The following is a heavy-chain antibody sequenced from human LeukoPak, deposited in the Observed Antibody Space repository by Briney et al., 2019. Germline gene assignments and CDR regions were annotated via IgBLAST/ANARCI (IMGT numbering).Heavy chain of an antibody. CDR1: GGSISSSY. CDR2: IYYSGGT. D-gene: IGHD6-19*01. Sequence: SETLSLTCTVSGGSISSSYWSWIRQPPGKGLEWIGYIYYSGGTSYNPSLRSRVTISVDTSNNQLSLKLSSVTAADTAVYYCARHEAVAGPTYYYGLDVWGQGTTVTVSS. V-gene: IGHV4-59*08. CDR3: ARHEAVAGPTYYYGLDV. J-gene: IGHJ6*02.